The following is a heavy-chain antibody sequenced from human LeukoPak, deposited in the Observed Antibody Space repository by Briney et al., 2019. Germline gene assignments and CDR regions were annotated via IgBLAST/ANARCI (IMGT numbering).Heavy chain of an antibody. CDR3: ARRFDQQYFDFWSGYVNWFDP. Sequence: PSETLSLTWTVSGGSISSGSYYWGWIRQPPGKGLEWIGSFYYSGNTFYNPSLKSRVTISVDTSKNHFSLNVRSVTAAETAVYYCARRFDQQYFDFWSGYVNWFDPWSQGTLVTVSS. CDR1: GGSISSGSYY. CDR2: FYYSGNT. D-gene: IGHD3-3*01. J-gene: IGHJ5*01. V-gene: IGHV4-39*07.